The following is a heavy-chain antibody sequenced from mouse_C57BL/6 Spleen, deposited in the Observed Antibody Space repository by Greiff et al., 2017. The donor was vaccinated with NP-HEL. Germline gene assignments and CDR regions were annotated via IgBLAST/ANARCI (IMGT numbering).Heavy chain of an antibody. J-gene: IGHJ4*01. Sequence: EVKLVESGGGLVKPGGSLKLSCAASGFTFSSYTMSWVRQTPEKRLEWVATISGGGGNTYYPDSVKGRFTISRDNAKNTLYLQMSSLRSEDTALYYCARHGYAAMAYWGQGTSVTVSS. CDR1: GFTFSSYT. D-gene: IGHD2-10*02. V-gene: IGHV5-9*01. CDR3: ARHGYAAMAY. CDR2: ISGGGGNT.